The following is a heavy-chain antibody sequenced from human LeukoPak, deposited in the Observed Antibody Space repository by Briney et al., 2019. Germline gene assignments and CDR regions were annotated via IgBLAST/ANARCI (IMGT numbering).Heavy chain of an antibody. CDR1: GYTFTSYY. D-gene: IGHD4-17*01. J-gene: IGHJ4*02. Sequence: ASVKVSCKASGYTFTSYYMHWVRQAPGQGLEWMGIINPSGGSTSYAQKFQGRVTMTRDTSTSTVYMELSSLRYEDTAVYYCARDCPTVTTFGYWGQGTLVTVSS. V-gene: IGHV1-46*01. CDR2: INPSGGST. CDR3: ARDCPTVTTFGY.